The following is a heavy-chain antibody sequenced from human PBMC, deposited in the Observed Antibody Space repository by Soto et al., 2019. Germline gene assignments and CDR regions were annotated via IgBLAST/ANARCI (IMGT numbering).Heavy chain of an antibody. D-gene: IGHD3-22*01. CDR2: ISYDGSNK. CDR3: AKDRRYYDSRAPADY. Sequence: PGGSLRLSCAASGFTFSSYGMHWVRQAPGKGLEWVAVISYDGSNKYYADSVKGRFTISRDNSKNTLYLQMNSLRAEDTAVYYCAKDRRYYDSRAPADYWGQGTLVTFSS. CDR1: GFTFSSYG. J-gene: IGHJ4*02. V-gene: IGHV3-30*18.